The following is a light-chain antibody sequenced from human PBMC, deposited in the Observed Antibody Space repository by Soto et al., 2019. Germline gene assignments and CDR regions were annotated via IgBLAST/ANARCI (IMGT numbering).Light chain of an antibody. CDR2: DVS. CDR1: SSDVGGYNY. Sequence: QSVLTQPASVSGSPGQSITISCTGTSSDVGGYNYVSWYQQHPGKAPKLMIYDVSNRPSGVSNRFSGSKSGNTASLTISGLQAEDEADYYCSSYTSSSTLAFGTGTKVNVL. CDR3: SSYTSSSTLA. J-gene: IGLJ1*01. V-gene: IGLV2-14*01.